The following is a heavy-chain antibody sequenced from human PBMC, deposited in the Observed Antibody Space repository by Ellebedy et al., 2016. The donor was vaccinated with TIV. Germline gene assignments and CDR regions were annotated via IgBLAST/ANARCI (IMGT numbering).Heavy chain of an antibody. CDR3: ARRIAPRYFDY. D-gene: IGHD6-6*01. CDR2: IFHNGKT. CDR1: GGSLSSAGYY. J-gene: IGHJ4*02. V-gene: IGHV4-61*08. Sequence: SETLSLTXTVSGGSLSSAGYYWGWIRQSPGKALEWITYIFHNGKTKYNPSLESRVTISGDTSKNQFSLKLRSVTAADTAVYYCARRIAPRYFDYWGQGTLVTVSS.